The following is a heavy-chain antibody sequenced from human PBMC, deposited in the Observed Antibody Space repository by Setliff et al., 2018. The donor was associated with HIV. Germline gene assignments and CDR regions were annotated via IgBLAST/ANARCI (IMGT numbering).Heavy chain of an antibody. Sequence: GGSLRLSCAVSGFTFNNAWMSWVRQAPGKGLEWVGRIKSRNEGGTTDYAAPVKGRFSISRDDSKNTVYLQMNSLRAEDTAVYYCARGGLQFLEWLHYFDYWGQGTLVTVSS. CDR2: IKSRNEGGTT. CDR1: GFTFNNAW. D-gene: IGHD3-3*01. V-gene: IGHV3-15*01. CDR3: ARGGLQFLEWLHYFDY. J-gene: IGHJ4*02.